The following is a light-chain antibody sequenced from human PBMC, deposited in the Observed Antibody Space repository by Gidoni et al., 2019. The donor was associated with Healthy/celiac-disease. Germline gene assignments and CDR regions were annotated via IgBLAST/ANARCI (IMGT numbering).Light chain of an antibody. V-gene: IGKV1-5*01. CDR1: QSISSW. CDR3: QQYNSYWT. Sequence: IQMTQSPSTLSASVGDRVTISCRASQSISSWLAWYQQKPGKAPKLLIYDASSLESGVPSRFSGSGSGKEFTLTISSLQPDDFATYYCQQYNSYWTFXQXTKVEIK. CDR2: DAS. J-gene: IGKJ1*01.